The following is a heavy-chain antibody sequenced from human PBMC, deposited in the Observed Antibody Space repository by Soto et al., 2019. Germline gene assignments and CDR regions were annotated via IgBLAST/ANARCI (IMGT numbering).Heavy chain of an antibody. Sequence: EVQLSESGGGLVQPGGSLRLSCAASGFSVSTHAMSWVRQAPGKGLEWVSVISGGGERTHYADSVKGRFSISRDISKNTLYLQMNSLRDEDTAVYYCAKDGNDYSVYWGWFDPWGQGTLVTVSS. D-gene: IGHD4-4*01. J-gene: IGHJ5*02. CDR2: ISGGGERT. V-gene: IGHV3-23*01. CDR1: GFSVSTHA. CDR3: AKDGNDYSVYWGWFDP.